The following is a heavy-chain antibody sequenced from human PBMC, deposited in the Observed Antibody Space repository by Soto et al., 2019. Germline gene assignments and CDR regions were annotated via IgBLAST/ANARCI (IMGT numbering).Heavy chain of an antibody. J-gene: IGHJ4*02. D-gene: IGHD5-12*01. CDR1: GFTFSNYG. V-gene: IGHV3-33*01. Sequence: GGSLRLSCAASGFTFSNYGMHWVRQAPGKGLEWVAVIWYDGSNKYYADSVKGRFTISRDNSKNTLYLQMNSLRAEDTAVYYCARRGYSGYDYVGELDYWGQGTLVTVSS. CDR3: ARRGYSGYDYVGELDY. CDR2: IWYDGSNK.